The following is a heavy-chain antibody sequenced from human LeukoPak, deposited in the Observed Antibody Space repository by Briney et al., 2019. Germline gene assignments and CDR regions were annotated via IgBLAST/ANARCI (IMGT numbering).Heavy chain of an antibody. Sequence: GGSLRLSCAASGFTVSSNYMSWVRQAPGKGLEWVAVISYDGSNKYYADSVKGRFTISRDNSKNTLYLQMNSLRAADTALYYCAKDGFQHWGQGTLVTVSS. J-gene: IGHJ1*01. V-gene: IGHV3-30*18. CDR3: AKDGFQH. CDR2: ISYDGSNK. CDR1: GFTVSSNY.